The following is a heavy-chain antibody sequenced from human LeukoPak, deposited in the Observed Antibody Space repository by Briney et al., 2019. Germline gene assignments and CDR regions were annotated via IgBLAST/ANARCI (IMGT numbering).Heavy chain of an antibody. Sequence: GGSLRLSCAASGFTVSATYMNWVRQAPGKGLEWVSIIYTSGNTYYADSVKGRFTISRDISKNTLYLQMNSLRAEDTAVYYCARGTVTAPDYWGQGTLVTVSS. V-gene: IGHV3-53*01. CDR3: ARGTVTAPDY. CDR1: GFTVSATY. CDR2: IYTSGNT. J-gene: IGHJ4*02. D-gene: IGHD4-17*01.